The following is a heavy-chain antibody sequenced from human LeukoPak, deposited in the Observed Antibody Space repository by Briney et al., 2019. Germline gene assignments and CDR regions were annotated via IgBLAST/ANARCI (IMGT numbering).Heavy chain of an antibody. Sequence: PSETLSLTCTVSGGSISTNYWSWIRQPAGKGLKWIGRMYASGSTNYNPSLKSRVTMSVDTSKNQFSLKLSSVTAADTAVYYCVKNLDYWGQGTLVTVSS. CDR1: GGSISTNY. CDR3: VKNLDY. CDR2: MYASGST. J-gene: IGHJ4*02. V-gene: IGHV4-4*07.